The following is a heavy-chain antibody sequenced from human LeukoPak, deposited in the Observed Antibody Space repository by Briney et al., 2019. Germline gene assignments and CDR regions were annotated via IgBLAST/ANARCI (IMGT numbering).Heavy chain of an antibody. Sequence: SETLSLTCAVYGGSFSGHYWSWIRRPPGKGLEWIGEINHSGSTNYNPSLKSRVTISVDTSKNQFSLKLSSVTAADTAVYYCARAYYGGNSNFDYWGQGTLVTVSS. D-gene: IGHD4-23*01. V-gene: IGHV4-34*01. CDR2: INHSGST. J-gene: IGHJ4*02. CDR3: ARAYYGGNSNFDY. CDR1: GGSFSGHY.